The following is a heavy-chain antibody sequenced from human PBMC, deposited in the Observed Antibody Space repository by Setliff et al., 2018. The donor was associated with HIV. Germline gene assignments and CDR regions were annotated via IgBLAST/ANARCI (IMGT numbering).Heavy chain of an antibody. CDR3: ARRGRTGNSYVLSWFDP. CDR2: VYSNGNT. V-gene: IGHV4-59*11. Sequence: SETLSLTCTVSGGSISGHYWSWIRQTPGKGLEWIGYVYSNGNTDYNPSLKSRVTISVDTSKNQLSLSVTSVNAADTAVYYCARRGRTGNSYVLSWFDPWGQGTLVTVSS. D-gene: IGHD3-10*02. CDR1: GGSISGHY. J-gene: IGHJ5*02.